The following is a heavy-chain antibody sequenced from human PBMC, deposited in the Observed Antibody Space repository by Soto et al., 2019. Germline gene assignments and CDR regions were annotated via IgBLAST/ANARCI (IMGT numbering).Heavy chain of an antibody. CDR1: GYTFTTYG. CDR2: INTDNGDT. CDR3: ARGSTIAPRRKVDY. J-gene: IGHJ4*02. V-gene: IGHV1-18*01. Sequence: QVQLVQSGAEVKKPGASVRVSCKASGYTFTTYGISWVRQAPGQGLEWMGWINTDNGDTNYAQDLQARVTMTTDTSTSTAYMELRSLRSDDTAVYYCARGSTIAPRRKVDYWGQGTLVTVSS. D-gene: IGHD6-6*01.